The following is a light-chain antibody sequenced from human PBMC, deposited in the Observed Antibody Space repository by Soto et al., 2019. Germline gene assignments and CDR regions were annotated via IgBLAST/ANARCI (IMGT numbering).Light chain of an antibody. J-gene: IGKJ4*01. Sequence: DMVMTQSPATLSVSPGERATLSCRASQSVSRYLAWYQQKPGQAPRLLIYDASNRATGIPARFSGSGSGTDFTLTISSLEPEDFAVYYCQQRSNWPLLTFGGGTKVDIK. CDR2: DAS. CDR1: QSVSRY. V-gene: IGKV3-11*01. CDR3: QQRSNWPLLT.